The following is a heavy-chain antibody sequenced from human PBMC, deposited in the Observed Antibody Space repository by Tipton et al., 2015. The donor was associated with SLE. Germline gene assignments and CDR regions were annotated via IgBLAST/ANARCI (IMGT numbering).Heavy chain of an antibody. Sequence: TLSLTCTVSGGSISSSSYYWGWIRQPPGKGLEWIGWIYHTGSTDYNPSLKSRVTISVDTSKNQFSLRLSSVTAADTAVHYCARDYYGSGFDAFDIWGQGTMVTVSS. D-gene: IGHD3-10*01. CDR3: ARDYYGSGFDAFDI. V-gene: IGHV4-39*07. J-gene: IGHJ3*02. CDR2: IYHTGST. CDR1: GGSISSSSYY.